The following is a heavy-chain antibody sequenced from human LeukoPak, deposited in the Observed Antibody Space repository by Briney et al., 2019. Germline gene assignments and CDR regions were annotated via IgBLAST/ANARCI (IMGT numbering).Heavy chain of an antibody. CDR2: ITPSDGA. D-gene: IGHD1-26*01. V-gene: IGHV1-2*02. Sequence: GASVKVSCKSSGYTFTAYAMHWVRQAPGQGLEWMGWITPSDGANYAQKFQGRVTMTRDTSMSTAHMDLNRLTSDDTAVYFCARDRDYYGDKYFDYWGQGTLVTVSS. J-gene: IGHJ4*02. CDR3: ARDRDYYGDKYFDY. CDR1: GYTFTAYA.